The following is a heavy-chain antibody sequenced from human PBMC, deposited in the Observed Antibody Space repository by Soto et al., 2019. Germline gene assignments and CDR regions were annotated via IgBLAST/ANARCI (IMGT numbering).Heavy chain of an antibody. J-gene: IGHJ4*02. CDR3: ARVSLELGLYFDY. Sequence: EVQLVESGGGLVQPGGSLRLSCAASGFTVSSNYMSWVRQAPGKGLEWVSVIYSGGSTYYADSVKGRFTISRDNSKNTLYLQMNGLRAEDTAVYYCARVSLELGLYFDYWGQGTLVTVSS. D-gene: IGHD1-7*01. V-gene: IGHV3-66*01. CDR1: GFTVSSNY. CDR2: IYSGGST.